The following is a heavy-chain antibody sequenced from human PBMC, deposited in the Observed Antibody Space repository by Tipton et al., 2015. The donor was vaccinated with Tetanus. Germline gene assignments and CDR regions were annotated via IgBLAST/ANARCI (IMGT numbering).Heavy chain of an antibody. D-gene: IGHD4-17*01. CDR3: ARDERYGDYAY. CDR2: IFSGGTT. J-gene: IGHJ4*02. CDR1: GDSISSGGYY. V-gene: IGHV4-31*03. Sequence: TLSLTCTVAGDSISSGGYYWNWVRQNPGKGLEWLGYIFSGGTTFYSPSLNGRVSMSLDTSKNLFALRLASVTAADTAVYYCARDERYGDYAYWGQGALVTVSS.